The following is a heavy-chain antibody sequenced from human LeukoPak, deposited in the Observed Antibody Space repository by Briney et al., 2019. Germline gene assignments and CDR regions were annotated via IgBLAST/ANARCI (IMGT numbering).Heavy chain of an antibody. CDR3: AREGSSSPGLMDY. CDR2: IIPIFATA. J-gene: IGHJ4*02. CDR1: GGTFSNYA. V-gene: IGHV1-69*05. D-gene: IGHD6-6*01. Sequence: PRASVKVSCKASGGTFSNYAISWVRQAPGQGLEWMGGIIPIFATANYAQKFQGRVTITTDESTSTAYMELSSLRSEDTAVYYCAREGSSSPGLMDYWGQGTLVTVSS.